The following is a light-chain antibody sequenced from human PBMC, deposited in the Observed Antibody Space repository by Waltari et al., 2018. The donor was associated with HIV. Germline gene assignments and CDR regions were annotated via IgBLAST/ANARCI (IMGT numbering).Light chain of an antibody. CDR3: SSYTSSITYV. V-gene: IGLV2-14*03. CDR1: SNDIGSSNY. CDR2: DVS. J-gene: IGLJ1*01. Sequence: QSALTQPASVSGSPGQSITISCTGTSNDIGSSNYVSWHQQHPGEAPKLLVHDVSDRPSGISTRFSGSNSGNTASLTISCLQTEDEADYYCSSYTSSITYVFGSGTRVTVL.